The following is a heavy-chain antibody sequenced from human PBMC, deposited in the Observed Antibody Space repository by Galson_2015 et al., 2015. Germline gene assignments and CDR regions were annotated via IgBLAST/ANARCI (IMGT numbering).Heavy chain of an antibody. J-gene: IGHJ4*02. D-gene: IGHD3-10*01. V-gene: IGHV4-39*01. CDR1: GGSISSSSYY. Sequence: ETLSLTCTVSGGSISSSSYYWGWIRQPPGKGLEWIGSIYYSGSTYYNPSLKSRVTISVDTSKNQFSLKLSSVTAADTAVYYCARLRSGSYCDYWGQGTLVTVSS. CDR2: IYYSGST. CDR3: ARLRSGSYCDY.